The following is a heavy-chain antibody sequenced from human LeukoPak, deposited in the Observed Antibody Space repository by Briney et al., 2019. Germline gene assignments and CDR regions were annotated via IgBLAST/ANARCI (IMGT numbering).Heavy chain of an antibody. V-gene: IGHV1-2*02. CDR2: IDPNSGGT. CDR1: GYTFTGYY. J-gene: IGHJ5*02. CDR3: ARAGGLTTSDYNWFDP. Sequence: ASVKVSCKASGYTFTGYYMHWVRQAPGQGLEWMGWIDPNSGGTNYAQKFQGRVTMTRDTSINTASINTAYMELSSLTSDDTAVYYCARAGGLTTSDYNWFDPWGQGTLVTVSS. D-gene: IGHD4-11*01.